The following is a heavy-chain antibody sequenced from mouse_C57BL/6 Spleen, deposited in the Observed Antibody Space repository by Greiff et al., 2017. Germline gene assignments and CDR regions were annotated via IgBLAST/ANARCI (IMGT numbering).Heavy chain of an antibody. J-gene: IGHJ2*01. V-gene: IGHV1-69*01. D-gene: IGHD1-1*01. CDR2: IDPSGSYT. Sequence: QVQLQQPGAELVMPGASVKLSCKASGYTFTSYWMHWVKQRPGQGLEWIGEIDPSGSYTNYNQKFKGKSTLAVDKSSSTACMQLRSLTSEDASVDYCARRVYYGISPDYWGQGTTLTVSS. CDR3: ARRVYYGISPDY. CDR1: GYTFTSYW.